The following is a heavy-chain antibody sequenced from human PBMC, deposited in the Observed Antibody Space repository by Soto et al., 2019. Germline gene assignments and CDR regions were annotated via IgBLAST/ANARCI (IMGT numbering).Heavy chain of an antibody. D-gene: IGHD1-1*01. CDR2: ISSGSTNI. CDR3: ARDRNAAGSDY. J-gene: IGHJ4*02. V-gene: IGHV3-11*01. CDR1: GFTFSDFY. Sequence: PGGSLRLSCAASGFTFSDFYMSWIRQAPGKGLEWISYISSGSTNIFYADSVKGRFTVSRDNAKNSVYLQMDSLRAEDTAVYYCARDRNAAGSDYWGQGTQVTVSS.